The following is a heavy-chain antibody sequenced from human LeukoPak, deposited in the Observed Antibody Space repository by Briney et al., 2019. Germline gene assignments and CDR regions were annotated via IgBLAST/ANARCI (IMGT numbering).Heavy chain of an antibody. CDR1: GGSISSSSYY. CDR3: ARQSSRTASYY. Sequence: SETPSLTCTVSGGSISSSSYYWGWIRQPPGKGLEWIGSIYYSGSTYYNPSLKSRVTISVDTSKNQFSLKLSSVTAADTAVYYCARQSSRTASYYWGQGTLATVSS. V-gene: IGHV4-39*01. CDR2: IYYSGST. D-gene: IGHD2-2*01. J-gene: IGHJ4*02.